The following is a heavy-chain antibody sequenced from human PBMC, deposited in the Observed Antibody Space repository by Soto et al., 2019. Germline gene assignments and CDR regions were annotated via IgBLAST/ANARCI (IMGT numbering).Heavy chain of an antibody. CDR1: GGSFSGYY. CDR3: GRTKSGYSYGRYFDY. V-gene: IGHV4-34*01. D-gene: IGHD5-18*01. CDR2: INHSGST. Sequence: SETLSLTCAAYGGSFSGYYWSWIRQPPGKGLEWIGEINHSGSTNYNPSLKSRVTISVDTSKNQFSLKLSSVTAADTAVYYCGRTKSGYSYGRYFDYWGQGTLVTVSS. J-gene: IGHJ4*02.